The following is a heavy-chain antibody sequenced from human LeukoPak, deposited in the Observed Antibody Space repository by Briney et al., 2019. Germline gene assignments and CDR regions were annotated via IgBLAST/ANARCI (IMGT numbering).Heavy chain of an antibody. J-gene: IGHJ6*02. CDR1: GGSISSYY. D-gene: IGHD3-3*01. CDR2: IYTSGST. Sequence: SETLSLTCTVSGGSISSYYWSWIRQPAGKGLEWIGRIYTSGSTNYNPSLKSRVTMSVDTSKNQFSLKLSSVTAADTAVYYCARGSRYDFWSGYYSGNYYYGMDVWGQGTTVTVSS. CDR3: ARGSRYDFWSGYYSGNYYYGMDV. V-gene: IGHV4-4*07.